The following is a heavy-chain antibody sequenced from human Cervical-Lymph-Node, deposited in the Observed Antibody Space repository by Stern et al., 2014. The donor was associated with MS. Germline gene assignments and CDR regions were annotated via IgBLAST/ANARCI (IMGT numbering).Heavy chain of an antibody. Sequence: QVQLVQSGAEVKKPGASGKVSCKASGGTFSSYAISWVRQAPGQGLEWMGGILPLFGTANYAQKFQGRVTITADESTSTAYMELSSLRSEDTAVYYCARARYSSGWSPPYYFDYWGQGTLVTVSS. CDR1: GGTFSSYA. D-gene: IGHD6-19*01. CDR2: ILPLFGTA. J-gene: IGHJ4*02. V-gene: IGHV1-69*01. CDR3: ARARYSSGWSPPYYFDY.